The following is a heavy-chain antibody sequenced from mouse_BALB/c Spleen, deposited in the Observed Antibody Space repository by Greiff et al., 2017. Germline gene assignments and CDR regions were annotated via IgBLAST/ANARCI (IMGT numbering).Heavy chain of an antibody. D-gene: IGHD2-2*01. CDR3: ARDGSYAMDY. CDR1: GFTFSSYG. J-gene: IGHJ4*01. CDR2: INSNGGST. Sequence: EVQLVESGGGLVQPGGSLKLSCAASGFTFSSYGMSWVRQTPDKRLELVATINSNGGSTYYPDSVKGRFTISRDNAKNTLYLQMSSLKSEDTAMYYCARDGSYAMDYWGQGTSVTVSS. V-gene: IGHV5-6-3*01.